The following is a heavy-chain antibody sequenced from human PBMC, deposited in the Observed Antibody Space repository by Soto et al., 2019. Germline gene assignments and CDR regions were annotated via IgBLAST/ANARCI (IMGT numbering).Heavy chain of an antibody. CDR1: GFTFSGSA. CDR3: AKGLQRGSQDNWFDP. Sequence: WGSLRLSCAASGFTFSGSAMHWVRQASGKGLEWVGRIRSKANSYATAYAASVKGRFTISRDDSKNTAYLQMNSLKTEDTAVYYCAKGLQRGSQDNWFDPWGQGTLVTVSS. J-gene: IGHJ5*02. D-gene: IGHD5-12*01. CDR2: IRSKANSYAT. V-gene: IGHV3-73*01.